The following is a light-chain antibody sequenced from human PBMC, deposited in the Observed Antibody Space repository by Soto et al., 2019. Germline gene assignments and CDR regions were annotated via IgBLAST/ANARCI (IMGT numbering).Light chain of an antibody. J-gene: IGKJ1*01. CDR2: GAS. Sequence: EVVMTQSPATLSVSPGGRPTLSCRASQSVSSNLAWYQQKPGQPPRLLMYGASTRATGIPARFSGSGSGTEFTLTISSLQSEDFAVYYCQQYDYLPWTFGQGTKVDIK. CDR1: QSVSSN. V-gene: IGKV3-15*01. CDR3: QQYDYLPWT.